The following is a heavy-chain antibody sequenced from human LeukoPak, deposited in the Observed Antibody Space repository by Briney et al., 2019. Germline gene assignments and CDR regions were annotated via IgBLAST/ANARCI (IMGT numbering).Heavy chain of an antibody. Sequence: GASVKVSCKASGYTFTSYGISWVRQAPGQGLEWMGWISAYNGNTNYAQKLQGRVTMTTDTSTSTAYMELRSLRSDDTAVYYCARVYYDILTGYEGAGVFDYWGQGTLVTVSS. CDR3: ARVYYDILTGYEGAGVFDY. J-gene: IGHJ4*02. CDR1: GYTFTSYG. CDR2: ISAYNGNT. D-gene: IGHD3-9*01. V-gene: IGHV1-18*01.